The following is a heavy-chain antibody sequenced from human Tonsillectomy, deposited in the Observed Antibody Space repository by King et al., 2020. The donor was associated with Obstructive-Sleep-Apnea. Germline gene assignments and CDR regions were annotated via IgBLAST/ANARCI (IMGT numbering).Heavy chain of an antibody. J-gene: IGHJ5*02. D-gene: IGHD6-13*01. CDR1: GYTFTSSD. CDR2: MNPNSGNT. CDR3: AFVSDDSSSPWDWFDP. V-gene: IGHV1-8*01. Sequence: VQLVESGAEVKKPGASVKVSCKASGYTFTSSDINWVRQATGQGLEWMGWMNPNSGNTGYAQKFQGRVTMTRNTSLSTAYMELSSLRSEDTAVYYCAFVSDDSSSPWDWFDPWGQGTLVTVSS.